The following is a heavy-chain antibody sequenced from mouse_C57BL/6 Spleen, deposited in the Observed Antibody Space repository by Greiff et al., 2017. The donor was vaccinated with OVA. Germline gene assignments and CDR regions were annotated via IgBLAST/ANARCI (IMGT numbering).Heavy chain of an antibody. V-gene: IGHV5-6*02. J-gene: IGHJ2*01. CDR1: GFTFSSYG. Sequence: EVMLVESGGDLVKPGGSLKLSCAASGFTFSSYGMSWVRQTPDKRLEWVATISSGGSYTYYPDSVKGRFTISRDNAKNTLYLQMSSLKSEDTAMYYCARPIDGGFDYWGQGTTLTVSS. CDR3: ARPIDGGFDY. CDR2: ISSGGSYT.